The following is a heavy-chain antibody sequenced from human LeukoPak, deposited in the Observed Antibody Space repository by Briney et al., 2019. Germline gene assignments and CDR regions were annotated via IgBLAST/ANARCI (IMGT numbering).Heavy chain of an antibody. CDR1: GYTLTGYY. V-gene: IGHV1-2*02. Sequence: ASVKVSCKASGYTLTGYYMHWVRQAPGQGLEWMGWINPNSGGTNYAQKFQGRVTMTRDTSISTAYMELSRLRSDDAAVYYCARHLWFGEKPTEGGDYWGQGTLVTVSS. J-gene: IGHJ4*02. CDR2: INPNSGGT. CDR3: ARHLWFGEKPTEGGDY. D-gene: IGHD3-10*01.